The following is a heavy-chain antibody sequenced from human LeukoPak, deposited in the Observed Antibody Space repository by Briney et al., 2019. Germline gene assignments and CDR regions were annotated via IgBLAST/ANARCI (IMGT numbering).Heavy chain of an antibody. V-gene: IGHV3-30*02. CDR2: ILYDGSNK. CDR1: GFTFSSYG. CDR3: AKADFVMTYYDY. Sequence: GGSLRLSCAASGFTFSSYGMHWVRQAPGKGLEWVAFILYDGSNKYYADSVKGRFTISRDNSKHTLYLQMNSLRAEDTAVYYCAKADFVMTYYDYWGQGTLVTVSS. J-gene: IGHJ4*02. D-gene: IGHD2-21*02.